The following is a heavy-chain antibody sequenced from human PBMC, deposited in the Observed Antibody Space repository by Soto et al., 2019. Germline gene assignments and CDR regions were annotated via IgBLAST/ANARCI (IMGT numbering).Heavy chain of an antibody. J-gene: IGHJ6*02. CDR2: ISYDGSNK. V-gene: IGHV3-30-3*01. D-gene: IGHD3-3*01. Sequence: PGGSLRLSCAASGFTFSSYAMHWVRQAPGKGLEWVAVISYDGSNKYYADSVKGRFTISRGNSKNTLYLQMNSLRAEDTAVYYCARDGNYDFWSGYYKYYYGMDVWGQGTTVTVSS. CDR3: ARDGNYDFWSGYYKYYYGMDV. CDR1: GFTFSSYA.